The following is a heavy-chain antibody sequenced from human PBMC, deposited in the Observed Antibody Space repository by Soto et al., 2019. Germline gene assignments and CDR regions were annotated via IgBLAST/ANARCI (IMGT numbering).Heavy chain of an antibody. D-gene: IGHD1-1*01. CDR3: ARGRYGDY. CDR2: ISAHNGNT. J-gene: IGHJ4*02. V-gene: IGHV1-18*01. CDR1: GYTFTSYG. Sequence: QVHLVQSGAEVKKPGASVKVSCKASGYTFTSYGNTWVRQAPGQGLEWMGWISAHNGNTDYAQKLQGRVIVTRDTSTSTAYIELRSLISDDTAVYYCARGRYGDYWGQGALVTVSS.